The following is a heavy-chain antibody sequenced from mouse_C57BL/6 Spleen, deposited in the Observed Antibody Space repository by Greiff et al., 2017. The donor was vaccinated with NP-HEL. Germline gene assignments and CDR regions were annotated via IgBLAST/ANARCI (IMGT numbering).Heavy chain of an antibody. CDR2: IDPSDSYT. CDR1: GYTFTSYW. V-gene: IGHV1-69*01. D-gene: IGHD2-3*01. Sequence: QVQLQQPGAELVMPGASVKLSCKASGYTFTSYWMHWVKQRPGQGLEWIGEIDPSDSYTNYNQKFKGTSTLTVDKSSSTAYMQLSSLTSEDSAVYYCARDDGYTGFYAMDYWGQGTSVTVSS. J-gene: IGHJ4*01. CDR3: ARDDGYTGFYAMDY.